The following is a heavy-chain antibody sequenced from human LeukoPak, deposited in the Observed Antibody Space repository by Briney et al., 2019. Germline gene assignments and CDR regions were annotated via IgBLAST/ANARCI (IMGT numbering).Heavy chain of an antibody. D-gene: IGHD2-21*01. CDR2: ISGSASTI. CDR3: AKGKQIVVDLDGAFDI. Sequence: GALRLSCAASGFIFSDNYMSWIRQAPGKGLEWVSYISGSASTIYYADSVKGRFTISRDNAKNSLYLQMNSLRAEDTALYYCAKGKQIVVDLDGAFDIWGQGTMVTVSS. J-gene: IGHJ3*02. V-gene: IGHV3-11*04. CDR1: GFIFSDNY.